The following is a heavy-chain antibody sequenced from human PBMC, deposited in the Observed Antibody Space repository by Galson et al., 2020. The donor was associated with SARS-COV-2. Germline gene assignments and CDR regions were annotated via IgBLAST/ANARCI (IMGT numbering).Heavy chain of an antibody. Sequence: ETLSLTCAASGFTFSSYAMSWVRQAPGKGLEWVSAISGSGGSTYYADSVKGRFTISRDNSKNTLYLQMNSLRAEDTAVYYCAKEDDSSGYYYTRSFDYWGQGTLVTVSS. CDR2: ISGSGGST. V-gene: IGHV3-23*01. D-gene: IGHD3-22*01. CDR1: GFTFSSYA. CDR3: AKEDDSSGYYYTRSFDY. J-gene: IGHJ4*02.